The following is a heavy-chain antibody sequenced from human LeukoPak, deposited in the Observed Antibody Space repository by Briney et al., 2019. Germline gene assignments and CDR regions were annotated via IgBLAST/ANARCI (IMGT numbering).Heavy chain of an antibody. V-gene: IGHV3-33*06. J-gene: IGHJ4*02. CDR2: IWYDGSNK. CDR3: AKDSSLGVVVPAASGY. Sequence: GRSLRLSCAASGFTFSSYGMHWVRQAPGKGLEWVAVIWYDGSNKYYADSVKGRFTISRDNSKNTLYLQMNSLRAEDTAVYYCAKDSSLGVVVPAASGYWGQGTLVTVSS. D-gene: IGHD2-2*01. CDR1: GFTFSSYG.